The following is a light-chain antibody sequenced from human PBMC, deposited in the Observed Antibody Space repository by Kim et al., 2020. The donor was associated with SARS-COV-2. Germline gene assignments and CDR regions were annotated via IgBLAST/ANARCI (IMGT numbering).Light chain of an antibody. CDR1: NANIGNNY. CDR3: GAWDSSLSAGV. J-gene: IGLJ3*02. Sequence: GQKGTISGSGSNANIGNNYVAWYQQLPGTAPKLLIYDDHKRPSGIPDRFSGSKSGTSATLGITGLQTGDEADYYCGAWDSSLSAGVFGGGTKLTVL. V-gene: IGLV1-51*01. CDR2: DDH.